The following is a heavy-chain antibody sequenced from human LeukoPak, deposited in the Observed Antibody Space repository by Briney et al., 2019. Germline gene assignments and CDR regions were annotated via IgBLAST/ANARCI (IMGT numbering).Heavy chain of an antibody. J-gene: IGHJ4*02. CDR1: GGSISSYY. CDR3: ARDLDGSGSYMDY. CDR2: IYYSGST. D-gene: IGHD3-10*01. V-gene: IGHV4-59*01. Sequence: SETLSLTCIVSGGSISSYYWSWIRQPPGEGLEWIGYIYYSGSTNHNPSLKSRVTISVDTSKNQFSLKLSSVAAADTAVYYCARDLDGSGSYMDYWGQGTLVTVSS.